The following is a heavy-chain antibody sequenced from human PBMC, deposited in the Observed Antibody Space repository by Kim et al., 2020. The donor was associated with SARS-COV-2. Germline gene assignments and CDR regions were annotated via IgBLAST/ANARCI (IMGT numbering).Heavy chain of an antibody. J-gene: IGHJ4*02. V-gene: IGHV3-23*01. CDR1: GFTFSSYA. D-gene: IGHD2-2*02. CDR3: AKVRMKYCGSTSCYIFDY. Sequence: GGSLRLSCAASGFTFSSYAMSWVRQAPGKGLEWVSAISGSGGSTYYADSVKGRFTISRDNSKNTLYLQMNSLRAEDTAVYYCAKVRMKYCGSTSCYIFDYWGQGTLVTVSS. CDR2: ISGSGGST.